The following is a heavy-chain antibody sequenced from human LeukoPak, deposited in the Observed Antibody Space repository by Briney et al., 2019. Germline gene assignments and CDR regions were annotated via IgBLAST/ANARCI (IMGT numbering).Heavy chain of an antibody. J-gene: IGHJ4*02. CDR1: GYTFTSYN. V-gene: IGHV1-46*01. CDR2: IKPSDGGT. CDR3: ARGGVGPAAGPLHFDY. D-gene: IGHD6-13*01. Sequence: ASVKVSCKASGYTFTSYNMHWVRQAPGQGLECMGIIKPSDGGTTYAQNFQGRVSMTRDASTSTVYMEVSSLRSDDTAVYYCARGGVGPAAGPLHFDYWGQGTLVTVSS.